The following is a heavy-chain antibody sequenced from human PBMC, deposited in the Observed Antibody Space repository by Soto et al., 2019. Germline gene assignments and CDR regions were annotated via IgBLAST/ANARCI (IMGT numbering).Heavy chain of an antibody. CDR2: MNPNSGNT. CDR1: GYTFTSYD. CDR3: ARGGMTLYYYYGMDV. V-gene: IGHV1-8*01. Sequence: VASVKVSCKASGYTFTSYDINWVRQATGQGLEWMGWMNPNSGNTGYAQKFQGRVTMTRNTSISTAYMELSSLRSEDTAVYYCARGGMTLYYYYGMDVWGQGTTVTVSS. J-gene: IGHJ6*02.